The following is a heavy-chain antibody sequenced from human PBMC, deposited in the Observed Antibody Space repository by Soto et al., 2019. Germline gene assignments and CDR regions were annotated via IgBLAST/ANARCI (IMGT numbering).Heavy chain of an antibody. V-gene: IGHV1-69*02. CDR1: GGTFSSYT. Sequence: QVQLVQSGAEVKKPGSSVKVSCKASGGTFSSYTISWVRQAPGQGLEWMGRIIPILGIANYAQKFQGRVTITADKSTSTAYMELSSLRSEDTAVYYCARTSNLGYYMDVWGKGTTVTVSS. CDR3: ARTSNLGYYMDV. CDR2: IIPILGIA. J-gene: IGHJ6*03. D-gene: IGHD3-16*01.